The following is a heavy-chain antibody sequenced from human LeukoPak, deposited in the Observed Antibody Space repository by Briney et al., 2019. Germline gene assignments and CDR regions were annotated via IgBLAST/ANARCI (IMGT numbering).Heavy chain of an antibody. CDR1: GFTFSSYS. D-gene: IGHD2-21*02. J-gene: IGHJ4*02. V-gene: IGHV3-21*01. Sequence: PGGSLRLSCAASGFTFSSYSMNWVRQAPGKGLEWVSSISSSSSYIYYADSVKGRFTISRDNAKNSLYLQMNSLRAEDTAVYYCARGVVVTATPPPYDYWGQGTLVTVSS. CDR3: ARGVVVTATPPPYDY. CDR2: ISSSSSYI.